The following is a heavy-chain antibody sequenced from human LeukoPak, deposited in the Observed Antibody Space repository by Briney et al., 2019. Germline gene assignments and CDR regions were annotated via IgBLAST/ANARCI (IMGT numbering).Heavy chain of an antibody. D-gene: IGHD6-6*01. J-gene: IGHJ3*02. V-gene: IGHV3-23*01. CDR3: AKGSIAARLYCAFDI. CDR1: GSTFSSYA. Sequence: SGGSLRLSCAASGSTFSSYAMSWVRQAPGKGLEWVSAISGSGGSTYYADSVKGRFTISRDNCKNTLYLQMNSLRAEDTAVYYCAKGSIAARLYCAFDIWGQGTMVTVSS. CDR2: ISGSGGST.